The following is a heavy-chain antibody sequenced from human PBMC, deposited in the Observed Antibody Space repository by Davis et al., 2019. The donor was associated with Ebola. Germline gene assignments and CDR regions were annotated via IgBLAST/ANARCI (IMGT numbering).Heavy chain of an antibody. D-gene: IGHD6-25*01. CDR3: ARTIAAGDWFDP. V-gene: IGHV1-18*04. J-gene: IGHJ5*02. CDR2: INPHNGNT. CDR1: GYTFTSYG. Sequence: AASVKVSCKASGYTFTSYGISWVRQAPGQGLEWMGWINPHNGNTNYAQKLQGRVTMTTDTSTSTAYMELRSLRSDDTAVYYCARTIAAGDWFDPWGQGTLVTVSS.